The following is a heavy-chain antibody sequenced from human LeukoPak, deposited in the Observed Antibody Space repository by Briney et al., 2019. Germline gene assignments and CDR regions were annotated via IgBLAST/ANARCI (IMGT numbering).Heavy chain of an antibody. CDR1: GFTFSSYS. D-gene: IGHD2-2*01. Sequence: GGSLRLSCAASGFTFSSYSMNWVRQAPGKGLEWVAFIRYDGSNKYYADSVKGRFTISRDNSKNTLYLQMNSLRAEDTAVYYCAKEYCSSTSCSDYWGQGTLVTVSS. CDR3: AKEYCSSTSCSDY. J-gene: IGHJ4*02. V-gene: IGHV3-30*02. CDR2: IRYDGSNK.